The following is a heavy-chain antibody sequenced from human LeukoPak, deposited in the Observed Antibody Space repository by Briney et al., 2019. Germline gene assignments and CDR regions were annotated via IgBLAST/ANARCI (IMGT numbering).Heavy chain of an antibody. V-gene: IGHV3-21*01. CDR3: ARIPYSSSLTDAFDI. CDR1: GFSFRSYS. Sequence: PGGSLRLSCAGSGFSFRSYSMNWVRQAPGKGLEWVSFISSSSTYIYYADSMKGRFTISRDNAKNSLFLQMNSLRGEDTAAYYCARIPYSSSLTDAFDIWGQGTMVTVSS. D-gene: IGHD6-6*01. J-gene: IGHJ3*02. CDR2: ISSSSTYI.